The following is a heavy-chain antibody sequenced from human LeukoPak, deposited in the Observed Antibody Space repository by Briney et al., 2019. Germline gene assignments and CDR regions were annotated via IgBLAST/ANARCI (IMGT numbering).Heavy chain of an antibody. V-gene: IGHV3-53*01. D-gene: IGHD7-27*01. J-gene: IGHJ4*02. Sequence: PGGSLRLSCAASGFTVSGTHMSWVRQAPGKGLEWVSAMYTGGTTYYADSVMGRFTVSRDNSRNTVFLHMNSLRVDDTAVYYCAKDEATSGAGLASWGQGTLVTVSS. CDR3: AKDEATSGAGLAS. CDR1: GFTVSGTH. CDR2: MYTGGTT.